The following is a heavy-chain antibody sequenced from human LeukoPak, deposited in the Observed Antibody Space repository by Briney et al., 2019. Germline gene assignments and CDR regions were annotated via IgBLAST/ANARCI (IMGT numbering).Heavy chain of an antibody. Sequence: GGSLRLSCAASGFTVSRNYMSWVRQAPGKGLEWVGRIKSKTDGGTTDYAAPVKGRFTISRDDSKNTLYLQMISLKTEDTAVYYCTTGGLRPYGMDVWGQGTTVTVFS. CDR3: TTGGLRPYGMDV. CDR1: GFTVSRNY. J-gene: IGHJ6*02. CDR2: IKSKTDGGTT. V-gene: IGHV3-15*01. D-gene: IGHD5-12*01.